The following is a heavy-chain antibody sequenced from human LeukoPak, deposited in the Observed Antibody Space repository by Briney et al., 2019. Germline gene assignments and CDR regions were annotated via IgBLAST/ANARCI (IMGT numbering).Heavy chain of an antibody. CDR1: GYTFTSYA. V-gene: IGHV1-3*01. CDR2: INAGNGNT. J-gene: IGHJ4*02. D-gene: IGHD3-22*01. Sequence: ASVKVSCKASGYTFTSYAMHWVRQAPGQRLEWMGWINAGNGNTKYSQKFQGRVTITRDTSASTAYMELCSLRSEDTAVYYCARGRNYYDSSGYYYYFDYWGQGTLVTVSS. CDR3: ARGRNYYDSSGYYYYFDY.